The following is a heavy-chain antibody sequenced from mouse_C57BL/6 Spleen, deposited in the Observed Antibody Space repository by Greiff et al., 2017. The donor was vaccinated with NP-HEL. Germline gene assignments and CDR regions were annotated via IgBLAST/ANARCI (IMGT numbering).Heavy chain of an antibody. CDR3: ARRGSIYYDYDGFAY. Sequence: EVHLVESGGGLVKPGGSLKLSCAASGFTFSDYGMHWVRQAPEKGLEWVAYISSGSSTIYYADTVKGRFTISRDNAKNTLFLQMTSLRSEDTAMYYGARRGSIYYDYDGFAYWGQGTLVTVSA. J-gene: IGHJ3*01. D-gene: IGHD2-4*01. CDR1: GFTFSDYG. CDR2: ISSGSSTI. V-gene: IGHV5-17*01.